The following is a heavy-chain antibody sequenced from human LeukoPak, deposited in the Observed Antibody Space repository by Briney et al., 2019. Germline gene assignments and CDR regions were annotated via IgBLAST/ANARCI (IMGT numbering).Heavy chain of an antibody. Sequence: SETLSLTCAVSGYSISSGYYWGWIRQPPGKGLEWIGSIYHSGSTYYNPSLKSRVTISVDTSKNQFSLKLSSVTAADTAVYYCAIEYSSSSLDAFDIWGQGTMVTVSS. CDR1: GYSISSGYY. J-gene: IGHJ3*02. CDR2: IYHSGST. V-gene: IGHV4-38-2*02. CDR3: AIEYSSSSLDAFDI. D-gene: IGHD6-6*01.